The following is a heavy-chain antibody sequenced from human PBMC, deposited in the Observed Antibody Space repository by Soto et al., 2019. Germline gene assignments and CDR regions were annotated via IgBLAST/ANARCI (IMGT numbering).Heavy chain of an antibody. Sequence: PGGSLRLSCAASGFTFSNAWMSWVRQAPGKGLEWVGRIKSKTDGGTTDYAAPVKGRFTISRDDSKNTLYLQMNSLKTEDTAVYYCTTPYCSSTSCYQFYYYYGMDVWGQGTTVTVSS. V-gene: IGHV3-15*07. CDR2: IKSKTDGGTT. CDR3: TTPYCSSTSCYQFYYYYGMDV. J-gene: IGHJ6*02. D-gene: IGHD2-2*01. CDR1: GFTFSNAW.